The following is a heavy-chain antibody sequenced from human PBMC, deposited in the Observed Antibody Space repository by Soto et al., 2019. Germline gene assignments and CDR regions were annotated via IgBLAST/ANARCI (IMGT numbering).Heavy chain of an antibody. D-gene: IGHD6-13*01. CDR1: GYTFTSYG. J-gene: IGHJ6*02. V-gene: IGHV1-18*01. Sequence: QVQLVQSGAEVKKPGASVKVACKASGYTFTSYGFSWVRQAPGQGLEWMGWISAYNGNTNYAQKVQGRVTMTTDTPTRTAYMELRGLRSDDTAVYYCASFSIAAADPYGMDVWGQGTTVTVS. CDR3: ASFSIAAADPYGMDV. CDR2: ISAYNGNT.